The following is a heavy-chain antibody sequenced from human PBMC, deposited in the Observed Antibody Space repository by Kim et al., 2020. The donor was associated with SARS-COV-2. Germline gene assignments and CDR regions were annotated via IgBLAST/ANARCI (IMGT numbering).Heavy chain of an antibody. D-gene: IGHD5-12*01. J-gene: IGHJ4*02. CDR3: ARERNGYNTSPFDY. Sequence: ADPRQGHFAISRNNAKTSLYLQMNSLRAEDTAVYYCARERNGYNTSPFDYWGQGNLVTVSS. V-gene: IGHV3-11*06.